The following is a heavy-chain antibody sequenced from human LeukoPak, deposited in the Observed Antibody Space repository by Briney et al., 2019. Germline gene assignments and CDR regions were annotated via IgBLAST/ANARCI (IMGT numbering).Heavy chain of an antibody. J-gene: IGHJ4*02. Sequence: PSETLSLTCAVSGYSISSGYYWVWIRQPPGKGLEWIGSVYHTGSTYYHPSLKSRVTISLDTSKNQFSLRLTPVTAADTALYYCASHYYASSGSLFDSWGRGSLVTVSS. CDR2: VYHTGST. CDR1: GYSISSGYY. CDR3: ASHYYASSGSLFDS. V-gene: IGHV4-38-2*01. D-gene: IGHD3-22*01.